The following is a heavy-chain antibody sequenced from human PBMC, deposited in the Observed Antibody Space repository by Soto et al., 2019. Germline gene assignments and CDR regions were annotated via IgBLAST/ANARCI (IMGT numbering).Heavy chain of an antibody. D-gene: IGHD2-2*01. V-gene: IGHV4-39*01. Sequence: QLQLQESGPGLVKPSETLSLTCTVSGGSIGSSSYFWGWIRQPPGKGLEWIGSIYYSGSTYYSPSLKRRLTMSVDTSKNQFSLKLTSVTAADTAVYYCASPVATSWHGVAFHIWGQGTVVTVSS. CDR1: GGSIGSSSYF. CDR2: IYYSGST. CDR3: ASPVATSWHGVAFHI. J-gene: IGHJ3*02.